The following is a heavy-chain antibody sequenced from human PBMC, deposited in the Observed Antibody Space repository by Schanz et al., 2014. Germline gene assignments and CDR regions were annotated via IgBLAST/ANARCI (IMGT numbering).Heavy chain of an antibody. J-gene: IGHJ3*02. CDR2: IIPIHGIV. CDR3: ARGGGPEDVFDI. V-gene: IGHV1-69*02. D-gene: IGHD2-15*01. Sequence: QFQLVQSGAEVKKPGSSMKVSCKASGGTFSTYPINWLRQAPGQGLEWMGRIIPIHGIVNYAQRFQDRVRITADKSTSTAYMELSSLRSDDTAVYYCARGGGPEDVFDIWGQGTILTVSS. CDR1: GGTFSTYP.